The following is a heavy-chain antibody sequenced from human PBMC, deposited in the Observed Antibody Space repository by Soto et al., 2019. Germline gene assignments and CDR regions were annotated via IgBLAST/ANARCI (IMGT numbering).Heavy chain of an antibody. D-gene: IGHD1-26*01. Sequence: QVQLAESGGGVVQPGTSLRVSCEASGFSFYNYGMHWVRQAPGKGLEWVALIWYDGSSKYHADSVEGRFTISRDNSQKTLYLQMNSLRAEDTAVYYCASDSALRKRYSDSWTPSWYFELWGRGTLVSVSS. CDR3: ASDSALRKRYSDSWTPSWYFEL. V-gene: IGHV3-33*01. CDR2: IWYDGSSK. CDR1: GFSFYNYG. J-gene: IGHJ2*01.